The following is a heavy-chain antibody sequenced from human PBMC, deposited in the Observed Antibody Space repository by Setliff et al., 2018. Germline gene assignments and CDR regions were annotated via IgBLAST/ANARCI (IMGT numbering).Heavy chain of an antibody. CDR2: LNPRDGGS. D-gene: IGHD3-10*01. J-gene: IGHJ6*03. V-gene: IGHV1-18*01. CDR3: ARDPTGSDFVFSYFFDV. Sequence: GASVKVSCKASGYTFKTYGFTWLRQAPGQGLEWMGRLNPRDGGSHLPQRLKGRVTMTRDTSKRIVYMELRSLTSDDTAVYYCARDPTGSDFVFSYFFDVWGKGTTVTVSS. CDR1: GYTFKTYG.